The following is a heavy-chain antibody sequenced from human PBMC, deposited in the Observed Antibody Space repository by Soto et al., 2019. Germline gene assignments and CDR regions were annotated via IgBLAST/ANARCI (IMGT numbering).Heavy chain of an antibody. CDR3: AREDSGAVSYYYDSSGYYYFDY. CDR1: GYTFTSYG. D-gene: IGHD3-22*01. V-gene: IGHV1-18*04. J-gene: IGHJ4*02. Sequence: ASVKVSCKASGYTFTSYGISWVRQAPGQGLEWMGWISAYNGNTNYAQKLQGRVTMTTDTSTSTAYMELRSLRSDDTAVYYCAREDSGAVSYYYDSSGYYYFDYWGQGTLVTVSS. CDR2: ISAYNGNT.